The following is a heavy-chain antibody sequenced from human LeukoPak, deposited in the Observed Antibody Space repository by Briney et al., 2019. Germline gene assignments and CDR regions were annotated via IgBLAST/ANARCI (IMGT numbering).Heavy chain of an antibody. CDR2: INPSRGNT. Sequence: ASVKVSCKASGYTFNSYDINWVRQAPGQGLDWMGIINPSRGNTYYAQKFRGRVTMTRDTSTSTVYMELSSLRSDDTAVYYCAKGESSGPSDGWGQGTLVTVSS. D-gene: IGHD6-19*01. V-gene: IGHV1-46*02. CDR3: AKGESSGPSDG. CDR1: GYTFNSYD. J-gene: IGHJ4*02.